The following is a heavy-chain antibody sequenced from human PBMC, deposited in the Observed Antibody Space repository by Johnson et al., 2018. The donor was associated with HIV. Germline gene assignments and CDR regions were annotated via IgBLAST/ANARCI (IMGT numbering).Heavy chain of an antibody. CDR2: IYSGGST. Sequence: GFTVSSNYMTWVRQAPGKGLEWVSVIYSGGSTYYADSVKGRFTISRDNSKNTLYLQMNSLRAEDTAVYYCARDAYCSGGRCYGFGAFDIWGQGTMVTVSS. D-gene: IGHD2-15*01. V-gene: IGHV3-53*01. J-gene: IGHJ3*02. CDR1: GFTVSSNY. CDR3: ARDAYCSGGRCYGFGAFDI.